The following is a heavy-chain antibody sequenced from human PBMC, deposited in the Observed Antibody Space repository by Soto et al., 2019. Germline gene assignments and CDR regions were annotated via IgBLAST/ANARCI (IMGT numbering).Heavy chain of an antibody. D-gene: IGHD3-10*01. CDR1: GFTFSSYG. J-gene: IGHJ4*02. V-gene: IGHV3-23*01. CDR2: ISGSGVST. CDR3: AKEYSYGSPGYKRFDY. Sequence: EVQLLESGGALVQPGGSLRLSCAASGFTFSSYGMSWVRQAPGKGLEWVSAISGSGVSTHYADTLKGRFTITRDNYKNTLYLQMNSPRADDTAVYYCAKEYSYGSPGYKRFDYWGQGTLVTVSS.